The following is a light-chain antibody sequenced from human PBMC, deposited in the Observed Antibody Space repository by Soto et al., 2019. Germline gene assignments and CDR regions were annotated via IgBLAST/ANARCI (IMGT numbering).Light chain of an antibody. CDR3: SSQTASATVL. CDR1: SGDVGAYNY. CDR2: EVT. Sequence: QSALTQPASVSGSPGQSITISCTGTSGDVGAYNYVSWYQQLPGKVPKLIMYEVTNRPSGVPNRFSGSKSGNTASLIISGLQAEDEADYYCSSQTASATVLFGGGTKLTVL. J-gene: IGLJ2*01. V-gene: IGLV2-14*01.